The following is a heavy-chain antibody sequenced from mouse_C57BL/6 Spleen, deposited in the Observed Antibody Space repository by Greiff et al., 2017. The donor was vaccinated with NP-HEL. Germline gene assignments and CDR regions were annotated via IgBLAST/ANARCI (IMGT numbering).Heavy chain of an antibody. D-gene: IGHD4-1*01. CDR3: ATNWAY. V-gene: IGHV1-26*01. CDR1: GYTFTDYY. Sequence: VQLQQSGPELVKPGASVKISCKASGYTFTDYYMNWVKQSHGKSLEWIGDINPNNGGTSYNQKFKGKATLTVDKSSSTAYMELRSLTSEDSAVYYCATNWAYWGQGTTLTVSS. CDR2: INPNNGGT. J-gene: IGHJ2*01.